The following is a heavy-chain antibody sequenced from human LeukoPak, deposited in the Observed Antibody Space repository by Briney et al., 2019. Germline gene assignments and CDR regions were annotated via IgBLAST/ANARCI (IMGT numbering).Heavy chain of an antibody. J-gene: IGHJ4*02. CDR3: ASVPIKGTGSYYVLAY. CDR2: IIPIFGTA. Sequence: SVKVSCKASGGTFSSYAISWVRQAPGQGREWMGGIIPIFGTANYAQKFQGRVTITADKSTSTAYMELSSLRSEDTAVYYCASVPIKGTGSYYVLAYWGQGTLVTVSS. D-gene: IGHD1-26*01. V-gene: IGHV1-69*06. CDR1: GGTFSSYA.